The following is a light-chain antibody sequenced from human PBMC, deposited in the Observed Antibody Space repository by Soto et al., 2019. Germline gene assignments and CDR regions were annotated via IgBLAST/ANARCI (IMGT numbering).Light chain of an antibody. Sequence: DLPMTQSPSSLSASVGDRVTITCRASQGISKDLAWFQQKPGKVPKLLIYTASTLQSGVPSRFSGSGSGTRFTLTISSLQPEDVATYYCQKYNTAPLTFGGGTKVEIK. CDR1: QGISKD. CDR3: QKYNTAPLT. J-gene: IGKJ4*01. V-gene: IGKV1-27*01. CDR2: TAS.